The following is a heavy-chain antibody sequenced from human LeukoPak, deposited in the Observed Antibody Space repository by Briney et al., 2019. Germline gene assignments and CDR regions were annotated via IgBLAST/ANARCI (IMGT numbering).Heavy chain of an antibody. CDR3: ARGWFGFWHNSYADDNAFDI. Sequence: SETLSLTCAVYGGFFSRYYWSSLRQVPGKGLDWIGEINQGGRTNYNPSLHSRVTISVDTSKKEISMTLSFVNATDSAIYSCARGWFGFWHNSYADDNAFDIWGQGTMVTVSS. CDR1: GGFFSRYY. V-gene: IGHV4-34*01. CDR2: INQGGRT. D-gene: IGHD5-18*01. J-gene: IGHJ3*02.